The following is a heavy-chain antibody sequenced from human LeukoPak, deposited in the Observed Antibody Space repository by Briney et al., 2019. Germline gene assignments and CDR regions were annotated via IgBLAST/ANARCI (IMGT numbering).Heavy chain of an antibody. CDR1: GFTFSSYA. V-gene: IGHV3-23*01. CDR2: ISGSGGST. CDR3: AKAGLRFLEWQIDY. D-gene: IGHD3-3*01. J-gene: IGHJ4*02. Sequence: PGGSLRLSXAASGFTFSSYAMSWVRQAPGKGLEWVSAISGSGGSTYYADSVKGRFTISRDNSKNTLYLQMNSLRAEDTAVYYCAKAGLRFLEWQIDYWGQGTLVTVSS.